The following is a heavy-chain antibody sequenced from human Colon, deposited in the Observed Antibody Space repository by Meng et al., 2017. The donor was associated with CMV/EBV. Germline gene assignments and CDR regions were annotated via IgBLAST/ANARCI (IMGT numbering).Heavy chain of an antibody. CDR1: GFTFSSYG. V-gene: IGHV3-30*02. J-gene: IGHJ4*02. CDR2: IRYDGSNK. D-gene: IGHD1-14*01. Sequence: GESLKISCAASGFTFSSYGMHWVRQAPGKGLEWVAFIRYDGSNKYYADSVKGRFTISRDNSKNTLYLQMNSLRAEDTAVYYCAKDASARNDYWGQGTLVTVSS. CDR3: AKDASARNDY.